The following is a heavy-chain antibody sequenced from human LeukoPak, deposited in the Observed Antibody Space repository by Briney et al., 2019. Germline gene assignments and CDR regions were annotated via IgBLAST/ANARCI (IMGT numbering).Heavy chain of an antibody. Sequence: SETLSLTCTVSGGSISSYYWSWIRQPAGKGLEWIGRIYTSGSTNYNPSLERRVIMSVDTSKNQFSLRLSSVTAADTAVYYCARYGSYYYYYMDVWGKGTTVTVSS. CDR2: IYTSGST. CDR3: ARYGSYYYYYMDV. V-gene: IGHV4-4*07. CDR1: GGSISSYY. D-gene: IGHD1-26*01. J-gene: IGHJ6*03.